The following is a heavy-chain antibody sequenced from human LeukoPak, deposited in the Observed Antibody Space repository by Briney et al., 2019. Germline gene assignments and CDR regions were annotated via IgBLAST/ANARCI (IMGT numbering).Heavy chain of an antibody. CDR1: GITFSTYS. J-gene: IGHJ4*02. V-gene: IGHV3-48*02. Sequence: PGGSLRLSCAASGITFSTYSMNWVRQAPGKGLEWLSYITSSSSNIYYADSVKGRFTISRDNAKNSLYLQLNSLRDEDTAVYYCARDLQIPAHGYSVDYWGQGTLVTVSS. CDR2: ITSSSSNI. CDR3: ARDLQIPAHGYSVDY. D-gene: IGHD2-2*01.